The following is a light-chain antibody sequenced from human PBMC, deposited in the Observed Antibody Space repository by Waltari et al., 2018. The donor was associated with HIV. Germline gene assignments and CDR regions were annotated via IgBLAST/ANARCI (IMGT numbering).Light chain of an antibody. CDR2: GGN. CDR1: SLRSFF. J-gene: IGLJ1*01. CDR3: HSRDTDGDHYV. V-gene: IGLV3-19*01. Sequence: SSELTQDPVVSVALGQTIKIRCQGDSLRSFFSNWYQHRPGQAPVLVVYGGNRRPSGIPDLFSASNSGNTSSLIISNSQAVDEAEYFGHSRDTDGDHYVFGGGTRVIVL.